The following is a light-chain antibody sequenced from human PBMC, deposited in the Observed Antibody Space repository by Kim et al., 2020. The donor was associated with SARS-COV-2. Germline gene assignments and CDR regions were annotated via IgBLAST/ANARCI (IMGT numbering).Light chain of an antibody. CDR2: KAS. CDR3: QQYNSYWYS. J-gene: IGKJ2*03. CDR1: QSISSW. Sequence: SASVGDRVTIKCRASQSISSWLAWYQQKPGKAPKLLIYKASSLESGVPSRFSGSGSGTEFTLTISSLQPDDFATYYCQQYNSYWYSFGQGTKLEI. V-gene: IGKV1-5*03.